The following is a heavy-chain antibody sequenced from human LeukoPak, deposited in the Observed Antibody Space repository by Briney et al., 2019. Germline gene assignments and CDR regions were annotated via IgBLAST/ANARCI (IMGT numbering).Heavy chain of an antibody. D-gene: IGHD3-10*01. Sequence: PGASLKVSCKGSGYSFINYGISWVRQAPGQGLEWVGWINAFNGDMNHAQKFQGRVTMTIDTSTSTAYMELRSLTADDTAVYYCARDGSGTWLDPWGQGTLVTVSS. CDR1: GYSFINYG. J-gene: IGHJ5*02. CDR3: ARDGSGTWLDP. CDR2: INAFNGDM. V-gene: IGHV1-18*01.